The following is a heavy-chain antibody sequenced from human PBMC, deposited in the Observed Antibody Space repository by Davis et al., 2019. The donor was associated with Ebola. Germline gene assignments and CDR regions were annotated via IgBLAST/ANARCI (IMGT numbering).Heavy chain of an antibody. V-gene: IGHV1-8*02. J-gene: IGHJ4*02. CDR2: MNPNSGNT. CDR3: ARGGSYDN. CDR1: GYSFIAYY. Sequence: AASVKVSCKASGYSFIAYYIHWVRQAPGQGLEWMGWMNPNSGNTGYAQKFQGRVTMTTNTSISTAYMELSSLRSEDTAVYYCARGGSYDNWGQGTLVTVSS.